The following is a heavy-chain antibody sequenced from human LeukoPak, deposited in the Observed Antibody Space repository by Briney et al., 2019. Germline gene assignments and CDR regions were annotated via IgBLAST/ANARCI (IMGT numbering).Heavy chain of an antibody. CDR1: GGSISSYY. J-gene: IGHJ6*03. CDR2: IYYSGST. CDR3: ARGRRVPAAIYYYYYYMDV. Sequence: SETLSLTCTVSGGSISSYYWSWIRQPPGKGLEWVGYIYYSGSTNYNPSLRSRVTISVDTSKNQFSLRLSSVTAADTAVYYCARGRRVPAAIYYYYYYMDVWGKGTTVTISS. D-gene: IGHD2-2*01. V-gene: IGHV4-59*01.